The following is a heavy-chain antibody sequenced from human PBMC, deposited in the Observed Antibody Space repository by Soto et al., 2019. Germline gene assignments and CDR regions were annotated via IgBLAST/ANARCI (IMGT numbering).Heavy chain of an antibody. CDR1: GFTFSSYA. Sequence: SGFTFSSYAMHWVRQAPGKGLEWVAVISYDGSNKYYADSVKGRFTISRDNSKNTLYLQMNSLRAEDTAVYYCARDPKSGYWYYYYYGMDVWGQGTTVTVSS. CDR2: ISYDGSNK. V-gene: IGHV3-30-3*01. CDR3: ARDPKSGYWYYYYYGMDV. J-gene: IGHJ6*02. D-gene: IGHD5-12*01.